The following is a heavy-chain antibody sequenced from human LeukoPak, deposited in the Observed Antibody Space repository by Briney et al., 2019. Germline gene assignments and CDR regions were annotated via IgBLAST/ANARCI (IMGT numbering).Heavy chain of an antibody. Sequence: GGSLRLSCAASGFTFSSYWMSWVRQAPGKGLEWVANIKQDGSEKYYVDSVKGRFTISRDNAKNSLYLQMNSLRAEDTAVYYCARVGYYYGSGSYPFGYWGQGTLVTVSS. CDR2: IKQDGSEK. CDR1: GFTFSSYW. V-gene: IGHV3-7*01. J-gene: IGHJ4*02. CDR3: ARVGYYYGSGSYPFGY. D-gene: IGHD3-10*01.